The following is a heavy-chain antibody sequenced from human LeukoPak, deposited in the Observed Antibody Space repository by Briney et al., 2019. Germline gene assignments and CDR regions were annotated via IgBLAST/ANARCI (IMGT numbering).Heavy chain of an antibody. J-gene: IGHJ5*02. Sequence: PAGSLRLSCVASTFTLGNYCMSWLRQAPGKGLEWVASTKHDGNERNYVGSAKGRFTISRDSAENSLFLQMNSLSAEDTAMYYCVRGTNTCFAGWFDPWGQGTQVTVSS. CDR2: TKHDGNER. CDR3: VRGTNTCFAGWFDP. V-gene: IGHV3-7*01. CDR1: TFTLGNYC. D-gene: IGHD1/OR15-1a*01.